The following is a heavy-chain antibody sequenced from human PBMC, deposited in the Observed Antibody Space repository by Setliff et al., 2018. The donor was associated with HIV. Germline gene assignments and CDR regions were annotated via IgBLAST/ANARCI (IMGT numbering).Heavy chain of an antibody. J-gene: IGHJ6*03. D-gene: IGHD2-2*01. CDR1: DGSLSGYF. CDR3: ARGRDSSTWYFSHFYYYYYMDV. Sequence: KPSETLSLTCSVSDGSLSGYFWTWIRQSPGKGLEWIGEINYSGTTNYNPSLRSRVTISIDTSKNQFFLKLTSVTAADSARYFCARGRDSSTWYFSHFYYYYYMDVWSRGTTVTVSS. V-gene: IGHV4-34*01. CDR2: INYSGTT.